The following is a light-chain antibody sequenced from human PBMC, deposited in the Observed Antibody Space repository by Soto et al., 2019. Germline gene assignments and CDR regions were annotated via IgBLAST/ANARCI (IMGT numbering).Light chain of an antibody. J-gene: IGKJ4*01. Sequence: EIVLTQSPATLSLSPGERATLSCRASQSVSSYLAWYQQKPGQAPRLLIYDASNRATGIPARFSGSGSGTDFTLTISSLEPEDFAVYYCQQRSNWPTFGGGTKV. V-gene: IGKV3-11*01. CDR2: DAS. CDR1: QSVSSY. CDR3: QQRSNWPT.